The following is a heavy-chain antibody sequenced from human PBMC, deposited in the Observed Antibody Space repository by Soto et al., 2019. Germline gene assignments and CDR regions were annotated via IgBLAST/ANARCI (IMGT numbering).Heavy chain of an antibody. J-gene: IGHJ4*02. CDR1: GGPISSGGYY. V-gene: IGHV4-31*03. Sequence: QVQLQESGPGLVKPSQTLSLTCTVSGGPISSGGYYWSWIRQHRGKGLELIGYIYYSGGTFYNPSPKRRVPIQVDTSNNQSTLKLSSVTAADTAVYYWAGIDSGSPGGSLRYWGQGTLVTVSS. CDR2: IYYSGGT. D-gene: IGHD1-26*01. CDR3: AGIDSGSPGGSLRY.